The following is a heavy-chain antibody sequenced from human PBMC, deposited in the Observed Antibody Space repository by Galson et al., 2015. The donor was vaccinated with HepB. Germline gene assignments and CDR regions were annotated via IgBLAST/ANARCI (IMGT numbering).Heavy chain of an antibody. V-gene: IGHV3-23*01. CDR3: AKKTIFGVVIIPHHDAFDI. Sequence: SLRLSCAASGFTFSSYAMSWVRQAPGKGLEWVSAISGSGGSTYYADSVKGRFTISRDNSKNTLYLQMNSLRAEDTAVYYCAKKTIFGVVIIPHHDAFDIWGQGIMVTVSS. D-gene: IGHD3-3*01. J-gene: IGHJ3*02. CDR1: GFTFSSYA. CDR2: ISGSGGST.